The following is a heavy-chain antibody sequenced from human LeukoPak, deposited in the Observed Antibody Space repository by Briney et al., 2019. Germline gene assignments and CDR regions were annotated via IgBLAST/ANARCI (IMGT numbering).Heavy chain of an antibody. V-gene: IGHV3-11*01. CDR1: GFTFSDYY. J-gene: IGHJ3*02. CDR2: ISSSDSTI. CDR3: ARTVSSAGWSDDAFDI. Sequence: GGSLRLSCAASGFTFSDYYMSWIRQAPGKGLEWVSYISSSDSTIYYADSVKGRFTISRDNAKNFLYLQMNSLRAEDTALYYCARTVSSAGWSDDAFDIWGQGTMVTVSS. D-gene: IGHD6-19*01.